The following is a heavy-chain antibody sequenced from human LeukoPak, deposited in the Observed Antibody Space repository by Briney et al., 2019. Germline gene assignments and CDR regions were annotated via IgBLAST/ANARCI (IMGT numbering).Heavy chain of an antibody. D-gene: IGHD5-24*01. CDR2: IVVGSGNT. V-gene: IGHV1-58*02. J-gene: IGHJ4*02. Sequence: VASVKVSCKASGFTFTSSAMQWVRQARGQRLEWIGWIVVGSGNTNYAQKFQERVTITRDMSTSTAYMELSSLRSEDTAVYYCAATRRDGYNFFDYWGQGTLVTVSP. CDR1: GFTFTSSA. CDR3: AATRRDGYNFFDY.